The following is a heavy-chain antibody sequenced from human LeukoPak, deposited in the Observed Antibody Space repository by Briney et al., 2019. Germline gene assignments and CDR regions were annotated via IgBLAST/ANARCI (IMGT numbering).Heavy chain of an antibody. J-gene: IGHJ4*02. Sequence: PGGSLRLSFAASGFTFSSYAMSWVRQAPGKGLEWVSAISGSGGSTYYADSVKGRFTISRDNSKNTLYLQMNSLRAEDTAVYYCAKDLYSSSSLFGYWGQGTLVTVSS. D-gene: IGHD6-6*01. CDR3: AKDLYSSSSLFGY. V-gene: IGHV3-23*01. CDR2: ISGSGGST. CDR1: GFTFSSYA.